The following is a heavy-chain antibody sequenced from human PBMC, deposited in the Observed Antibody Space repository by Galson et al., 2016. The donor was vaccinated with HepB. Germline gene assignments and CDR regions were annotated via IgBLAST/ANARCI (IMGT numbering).Heavy chain of an antibody. CDR2: STYYP. Sequence: SLRLSCAASGFTFRTHAVHWVRQAPGKGLEWVGDSTYYPDSVKGRFTISRDNSKNTLYLQMNSLRPEDTAVYYCARSVDTSMAPVDYCGQGTLLTVAS. CDR1: GFTFRTHA. CDR3: ARSVDTSMAPVDY. D-gene: IGHD5-18*01. J-gene: IGHJ4*02. V-gene: IGHV3-30*04.